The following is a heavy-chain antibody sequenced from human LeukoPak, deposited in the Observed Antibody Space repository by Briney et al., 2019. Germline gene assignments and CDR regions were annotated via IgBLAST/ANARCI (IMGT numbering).Heavy chain of an antibody. J-gene: IGHJ4*02. Sequence: GESLKISCKGSGYSFTNYWIGWVRQMPGKGLEWMGIIYPGDSETRYSPSFQGQVTISADRSSSTAYLQWSSLKASDTAMFYCARTPNNSPFDYVSWGQGTLVTVSS. D-gene: IGHD3-16*01. CDR2: IYPGDSET. CDR3: ARTPNNSPFDYVS. CDR1: GYSFTNYW. V-gene: IGHV5-51*01.